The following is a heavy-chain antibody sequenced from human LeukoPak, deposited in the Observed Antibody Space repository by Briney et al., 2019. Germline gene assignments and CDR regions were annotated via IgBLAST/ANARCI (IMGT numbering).Heavy chain of an antibody. D-gene: IGHD3-10*01. CDR3: ARQRYYYGSANWFDP. CDR1: GYAITSGGFS. V-gene: IGHV4-30-2*03. Sequence: SQTLSLTCTVSGYAITSGGFSWNWIRQPPGKGLEWIGCIYDRGPTYHNPSLKSRFTISVDTSKNQFSLKLSSVTAADTAVYYCARQRYYYGSANWFDPWGQGTLVTVSS. J-gene: IGHJ5*02. CDR2: IYDRGPT.